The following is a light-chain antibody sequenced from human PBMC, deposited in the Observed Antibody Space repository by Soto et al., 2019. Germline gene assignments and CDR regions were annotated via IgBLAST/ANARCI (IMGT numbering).Light chain of an antibody. CDR3: QQSYGSPYT. CDR2: IAS. J-gene: IGKJ2*01. CDR1: QDIKSY. Sequence: DIEMTQSPSSLSASVGDRVTITCRASQDIKSYLNWYQQQPGKAPKLLISIASTPRSGVPSRFSGSGFGTEFTLTISSLQPEDFATYYCQQSYGSPYTFGQGTNLQIE. V-gene: IGKV1-39*01.